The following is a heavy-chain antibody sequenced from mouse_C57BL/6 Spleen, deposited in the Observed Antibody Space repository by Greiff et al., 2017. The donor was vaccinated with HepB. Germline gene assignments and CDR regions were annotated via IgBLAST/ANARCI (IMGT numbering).Heavy chain of an antibody. CDR3: ARWGASYYGSSYDY. D-gene: IGHD1-1*01. V-gene: IGHV1-64*01. CDR1: GYTFTSYW. CDR2: IHPNSGST. Sequence: VKLQQPGAELVKPGASVKLSCKASGYTFTSYWMHWVKQRPGQGLEWIGMIHPNSGSTKYNEKFKSKATLTVDKSASTAYLQLSSLTSEDSAVYYCARWGASYYGSSYDYWGQGTTLTVSS. J-gene: IGHJ2*01.